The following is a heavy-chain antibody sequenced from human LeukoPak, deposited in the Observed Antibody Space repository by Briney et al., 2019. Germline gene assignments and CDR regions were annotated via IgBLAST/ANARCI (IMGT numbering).Heavy chain of an antibody. Sequence: SETLSLTCTVSGGSISGYYWSWIRQPPGKGLEWIGYIYYSGSTSYNPSLQSRVTISVDKSKNQFSLKLSSVTAADTAVYYCARSNSGGRYFDYWGQGTLSPSPQ. CDR2: IYYSGST. CDR1: GGSISGYY. CDR3: ARSNSGGRYFDY. D-gene: IGHD4-23*01. J-gene: IGHJ4*02. V-gene: IGHV4-59*08.